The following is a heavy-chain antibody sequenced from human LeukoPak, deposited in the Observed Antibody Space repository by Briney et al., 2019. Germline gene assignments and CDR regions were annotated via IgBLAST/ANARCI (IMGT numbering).Heavy chain of an antibody. CDR1: GFTFSSYG. CDR3: AAQYSSTWYVGSY. CDR2: ISASGGNT. D-gene: IGHD6-13*01. V-gene: IGHV3-23*01. J-gene: IGHJ4*02. Sequence: GGPLRLSCATSGFTFSSYGMSWVRQAPGKGLEWVSGISASGGNTYYPDSVKGRFTISRDNSKNTVYLQMNSLRAEDTAVYYCAAQYSSTWYVGSYWGQGTLVTVSS.